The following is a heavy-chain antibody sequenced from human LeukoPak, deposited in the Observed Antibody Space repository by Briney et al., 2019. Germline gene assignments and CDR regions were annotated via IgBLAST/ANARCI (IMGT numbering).Heavy chain of an antibody. D-gene: IGHD3-3*01. CDR3: ARDKVGIGVVIMSGFDP. V-gene: IGHV1-18*01. CDR1: GYTFTSYG. Sequence: ASVKVSCKASGYTFTSYGISWVRQAPGQGLEWMGWISAYNGNTNYAQKLRGRVTMTTGTSTSTAYMELRSLRSDDTAVYYCARDKVGIGVVIMSGFDPWGQGTLVTVSS. J-gene: IGHJ5*02. CDR2: ISAYNGNT.